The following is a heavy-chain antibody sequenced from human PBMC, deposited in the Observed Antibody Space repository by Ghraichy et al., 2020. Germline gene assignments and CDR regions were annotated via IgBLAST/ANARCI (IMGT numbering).Heavy chain of an antibody. J-gene: IGHJ4*02. D-gene: IGHD2-15*01. CDR2: ISSSSSYI. V-gene: IGHV3-21*01. Sequence: GGSLRLSCAASGFTFSSYYMNWVRQAPGKGLEWVSSISSSSSYISYADSLKGRFTISRDNAKNSLYLQMNSLRAEDTAVYYCARDPGYCSGGRCYLEQFDCWGQGTLVTVSS. CDR3: ARDPGYCSGGRCYLEQFDC. CDR1: GFTFSSYY.